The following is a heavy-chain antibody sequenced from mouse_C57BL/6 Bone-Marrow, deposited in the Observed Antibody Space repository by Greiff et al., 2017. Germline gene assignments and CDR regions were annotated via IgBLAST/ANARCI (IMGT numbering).Heavy chain of an antibody. CDR3: ANYYRGFAY. CDR1: GYTFTSHW. Sequence: QVQLQQPGAELVRPGSSVKLSCKASGYTFTSHWMDWVKQRPGQGLEWIGNIYPSDSETHYNQKFKDKATLTVDKSSSTAYMQLSSLTSEDSAVYYCANYYRGFAYWGQGTLVTVSA. V-gene: IGHV1-61*01. J-gene: IGHJ3*01. D-gene: IGHD2-12*01. CDR2: IYPSDSET.